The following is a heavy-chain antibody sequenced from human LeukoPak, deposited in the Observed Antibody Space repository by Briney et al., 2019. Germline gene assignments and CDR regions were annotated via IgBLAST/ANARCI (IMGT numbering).Heavy chain of an antibody. CDR2: ISPYNGNT. D-gene: IGHD6-19*01. V-gene: IGHV1-18*01. J-gene: IGHJ4*02. Sequence: ASVKVSFKASVYTFTNYGISWVRQAPGQGLEWMGWISPYNGNTNYAQKLQGRVTMTTDTSTSTAYMELRSLRSDYTAVYYCARGRAAVAGSYFDYWGQGTLVTVSS. CDR3: ARGRAAVAGSYFDY. CDR1: VYTFTNYG.